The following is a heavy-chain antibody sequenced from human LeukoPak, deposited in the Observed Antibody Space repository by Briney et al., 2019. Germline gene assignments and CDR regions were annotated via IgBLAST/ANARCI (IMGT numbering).Heavy chain of an antibody. Sequence: GGSLRLSCAASGFTFSSYAMSWVRQAPGKGLEWVASIKRDGSETYYVDSVKGRFTISRDNAKNSLYLQMNSLRAEDTAVYYCARDLPLDYGDYEGAWFDPWGQGTLVTVSS. CDR2: IKRDGSET. V-gene: IGHV3-7*01. CDR3: ARDLPLDYGDYEGAWFDP. D-gene: IGHD4-17*01. CDR1: GFTFSSYA. J-gene: IGHJ5*02.